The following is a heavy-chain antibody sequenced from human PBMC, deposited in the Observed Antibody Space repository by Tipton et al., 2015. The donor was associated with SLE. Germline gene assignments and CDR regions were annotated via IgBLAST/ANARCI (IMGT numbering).Heavy chain of an antibody. CDR2: IYYSGTT. D-gene: IGHD6-19*01. CDR3: AGTPWLVRFEY. CDR1: GGSISGTSHY. Sequence: LTCSVSGGSISGTSHYWGWIRQSPGKGLEWLGSIYYSGTTYYNPSLKSRVTISVDTSKNQISLKLRSVTAADTAVYYCAGTPWLVRFEYWGQGTLVNVSP. J-gene: IGHJ4*02. V-gene: IGHV4-39*01.